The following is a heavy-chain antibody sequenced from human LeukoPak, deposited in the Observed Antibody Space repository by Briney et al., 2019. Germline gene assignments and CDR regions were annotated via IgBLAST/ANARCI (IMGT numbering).Heavy chain of an antibody. V-gene: IGHV1-18*04. CDR1: GYTFTGYY. CDR2: ISAYNGNT. D-gene: IGHD1-26*01. Sequence: GASVKVSCKASGYTFTGYYMHWVRQTPGQGLEWMGWISAYNGNTNYAQKLQGRVTMTTDTSTSTAYMELRSLRSDDTAVYYCAREIPLVGATTSTGPEMFDYWGQGTLVTVSS. CDR3: AREIPLVGATTSTGPEMFDY. J-gene: IGHJ4*02.